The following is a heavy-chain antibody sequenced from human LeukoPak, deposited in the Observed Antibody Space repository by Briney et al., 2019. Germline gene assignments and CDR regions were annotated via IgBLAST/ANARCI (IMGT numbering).Heavy chain of an antibody. V-gene: IGHV4-59*08. Sequence: SETLSLTCSVSGGSNSSFYWSWIRQPPGKGLEWIGYIYNSGSSRYNPSLRSRVTISVDTSKNQFSLNPTSVTAADTAVYYCARRTYSSGWDWGQGNLVTVSS. CDR1: GGSNSSFY. CDR2: IYNSGSS. D-gene: IGHD6-19*01. CDR3: ARRTYSSGWD. J-gene: IGHJ4*02.